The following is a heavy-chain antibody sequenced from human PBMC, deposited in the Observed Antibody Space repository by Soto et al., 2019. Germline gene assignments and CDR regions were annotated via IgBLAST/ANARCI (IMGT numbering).Heavy chain of an antibody. V-gene: IGHV4-61*01. CDR1: GGSFSSGSYD. Sequence: QVQLQESVPGLVKPSETRSLTCTVSGGSFSSGSYDWSWIRQTPGKGLEWSGYIDYRGSTNYNPSLKRRVTISVDTSKNQFYLKLSSVTAADTAVYYCARMFVVVNAEYFPHWGQGTLVTVSS. CDR2: IDYRGST. D-gene: IGHD3-10*02. J-gene: IGHJ1*01. CDR3: ARMFVVVNAEYFPH.